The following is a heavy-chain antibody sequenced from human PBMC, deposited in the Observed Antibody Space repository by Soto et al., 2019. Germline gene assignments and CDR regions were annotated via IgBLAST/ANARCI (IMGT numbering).Heavy chain of an antibody. CDR2: ISAYNGNT. D-gene: IGHD3-16*01. CDR3: ARVHVWGVDGSGWYWFDP. V-gene: IGHV1-18*01. Sequence: VSVKVYCKASGYTFTSYGISWVRQAPGQGLEWMGWISAYNGNTNYAQKLQGRVTMTTDTSTSTAYMELRSLRSDDTAVYYCARVHVWGVDGSGWYWFDPWGQGTLVTVS. CDR1: GYTFTSYG. J-gene: IGHJ5*02.